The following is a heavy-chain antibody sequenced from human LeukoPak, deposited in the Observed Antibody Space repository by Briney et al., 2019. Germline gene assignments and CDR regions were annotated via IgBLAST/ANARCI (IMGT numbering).Heavy chain of an antibody. CDR1: GFTFSNYA. J-gene: IGHJ3*02. V-gene: IGHV3-23*01. CDR3: AKTYILSIEAFHI. Sequence: SGGSLRLSCAASGFTFSNYAMSWVRQAPGKGLEWVSGITARADSTYYADSVKGRVTISRDNSKNTLFLQLNSLRAEDAAVYYWAKTYILSIEAFHIWGQGTMVNVSS. CDR2: ITARADST. D-gene: IGHD5/OR15-5a*01.